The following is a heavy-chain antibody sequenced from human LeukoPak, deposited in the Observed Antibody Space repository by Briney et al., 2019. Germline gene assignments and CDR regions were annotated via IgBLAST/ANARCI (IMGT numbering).Heavy chain of an antibody. Sequence: GESLKISCKGSGYSFTSYWIVWVRQMPGKGLEWMGIIYPGDSDTRYSPSFQGQVTISADKSISTAYLQWSSLKASDTAMYYCARLSAIAVAAEYYFDYWGQGTLVTVSS. J-gene: IGHJ4*02. CDR2: IYPGDSDT. CDR3: ARLSAIAVAAEYYFDY. D-gene: IGHD6-19*01. CDR1: GYSFTSYW. V-gene: IGHV5-51*01.